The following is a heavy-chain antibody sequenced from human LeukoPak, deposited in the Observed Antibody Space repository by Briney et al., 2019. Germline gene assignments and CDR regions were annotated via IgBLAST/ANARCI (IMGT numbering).Heavy chain of an antibody. CDR2: IYHSGST. V-gene: IGHV4-38-2*02. CDR3: TRVGVGGASYFT. D-gene: IGHD1-26*01. Sequence: SETLSLTCTVSGYSISSGYYWGWIRQPPGKGLEWIGSIYHSGSTYYNPSLKSRVTISVDTSKNQFSLKLSSVTAADTAVYYCTRVGVGGASYFTWGQGNLVTVSS. J-gene: IGHJ4*02. CDR1: GYSISSGYY.